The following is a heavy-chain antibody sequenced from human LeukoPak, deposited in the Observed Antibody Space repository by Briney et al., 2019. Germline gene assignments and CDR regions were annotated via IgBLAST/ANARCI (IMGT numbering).Heavy chain of an antibody. CDR3: ARDHLELSSSWYSDYYYCGMDV. J-gene: IGHJ6*02. CDR1: GGSISSYY. Sequence: SETLSLTCTVSGGSISSYYWSWIRQPAGKGLEWIGRIYTSGSTNYNPSLKSRVTMSVDTSKNQFSLKLSSVTAADTAVYYCARDHLELSSSWYSDYYYCGMDVWGQGTTVTVSS. V-gene: IGHV4-4*07. D-gene: IGHD6-13*01. CDR2: IYTSGST.